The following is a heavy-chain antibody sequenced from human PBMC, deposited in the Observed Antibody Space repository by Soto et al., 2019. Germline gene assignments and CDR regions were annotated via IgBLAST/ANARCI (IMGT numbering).Heavy chain of an antibody. CDR1: GFTFSSYS. CDR2: ISGTGSDI. J-gene: IGHJ5*02. D-gene: IGHD2-15*01. Sequence: EMQVVEAGGGLVKPGESLRLSCPASGFTFSSYSMYWVRQAPGKGLEWVASISGTGSDIHYAGSLDGRFTVSRDNAKLSVHLQMNTLTADDTAVYYCARVGRLYWFDPWGQGTPVTVSS. CDR3: ARVGRLYWFDP. V-gene: IGHV3-21*01.